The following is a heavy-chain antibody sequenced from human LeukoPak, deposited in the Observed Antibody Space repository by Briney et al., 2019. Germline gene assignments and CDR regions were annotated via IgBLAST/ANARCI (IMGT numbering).Heavy chain of an antibody. CDR1: GFTFDDYG. CDR3: AKDLYGVGLPIPSYDYGDYVGGSVP. D-gene: IGHD4-17*01. J-gene: IGHJ5*02. Sequence: GGSLRLSCAASGFTFDDYGMSWVRQGPGKGLEWVSAINRNGDSTGYADSVKGRFTISRDNAKNSLYLQMNSLRAEDTAVYYCAKDLYGVGLPIPSYDYGDYVGGSVPWGQGTLVTVSS. CDR2: INRNGDST. V-gene: IGHV3-20*04.